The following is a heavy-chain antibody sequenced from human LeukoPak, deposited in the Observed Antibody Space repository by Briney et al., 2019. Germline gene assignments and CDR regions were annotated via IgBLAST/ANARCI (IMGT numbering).Heavy chain of an antibody. V-gene: IGHV3-33*01. CDR3: ARDGALYCSSASCHFFESFHYMGV. CDR2: IWYDGSKK. CDR1: GFTFSSYG. Sequence: PGGSLRPSCAASGFTFSSYGMHWVRQAPGKGLEWVAVIWYDGSKKYHADTVKGRFTISRDNSKNTLYLQVNSLRAEDKAVYYCARDGALYCSSASCHFFESFHYMGVWGKGPTVTVSS. D-gene: IGHD2-2*01. J-gene: IGHJ6*03.